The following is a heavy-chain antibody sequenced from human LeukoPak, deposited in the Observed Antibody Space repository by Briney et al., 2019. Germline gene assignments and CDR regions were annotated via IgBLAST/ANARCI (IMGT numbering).Heavy chain of an antibody. CDR1: GGSISSSSYY. Sequence: PSETLSLTCTVSGGSISSSSYYWGWIRQPPGKGLEWIGSIYYSGSTYYNPSLKSRVTISVDTSKNQFSLKLSSVTAADTAVYYCARRQRITTVRGSGDAIDIWGQGTVVTVSS. CDR3: ARRQRITTVRGSGDAIDI. V-gene: IGHV4-39*01. J-gene: IGHJ3*02. CDR2: IYYSGST. D-gene: IGHD3-10*01.